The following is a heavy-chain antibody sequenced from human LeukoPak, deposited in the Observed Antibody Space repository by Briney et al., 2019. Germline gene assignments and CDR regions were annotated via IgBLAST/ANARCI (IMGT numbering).Heavy chain of an antibody. Sequence: GGSLRLSCAVSGFTSSDYTMSWVRQAPGKGLEWVPAISGSADNTYYADSVKGRFTISRDNSKRMLNLQMNSLRAEDTAVYYCAKVSDCCPFDYWGQGTLVTVSS. D-gene: IGHD2-21*01. V-gene: IGHV3-23*01. J-gene: IGHJ4*02. CDR1: GFTSSDYT. CDR3: AKVSDCCPFDY. CDR2: ISGSADNT.